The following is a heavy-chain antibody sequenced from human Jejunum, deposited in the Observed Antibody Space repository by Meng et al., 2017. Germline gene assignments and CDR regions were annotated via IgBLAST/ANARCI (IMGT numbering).Heavy chain of an antibody. J-gene: IGHJ3*02. V-gene: IGHV1-3*01. Sequence: ASVKVSCKASGYSFTSYAVNWVRQAPGQSPEWMGWINAGNGDTKYLEKFQGRVTITRDTSATTVYIELTNLRSEDTAVYYCARGWKEVTTTDIWGQGTTVTVSS. CDR1: GYSFTSYA. CDR3: ARGWKEVTTTDI. CDR2: INAGNGDT. D-gene: IGHD1-1*01.